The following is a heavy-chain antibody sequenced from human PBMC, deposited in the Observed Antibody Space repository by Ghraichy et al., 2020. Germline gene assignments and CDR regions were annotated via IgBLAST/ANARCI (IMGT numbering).Heavy chain of an antibody. Sequence: SETRSLTCNVSGGSISSYSWNWIRQPAGKGLEWIGRFYSSENTNYNPSLKSRVTMSVDTSKNQFSLKLTSVTAADTAVYYCAREGSSSRPLDFWGQGTLVTVSS. CDR2: FYSSENT. J-gene: IGHJ4*02. CDR1: GGSISSYS. CDR3: AREGSSSRPLDF. V-gene: IGHV4-4*07. D-gene: IGHD6-13*01.